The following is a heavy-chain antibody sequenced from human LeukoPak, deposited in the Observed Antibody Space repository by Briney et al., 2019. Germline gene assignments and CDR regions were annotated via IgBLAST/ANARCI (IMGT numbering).Heavy chain of an antibody. Sequence: GGSLRLSCAASGFTFSSYGMSWVRQAPGKGLEWVSAISGSGGSTYYADSVKGRFTISRDNAKNSLYLQMNSLRAEDTAVYYCARDTGEWELPGYWGQGTLVTVSS. CDR1: GFTFSSYG. CDR3: ARDTGEWELPGY. J-gene: IGHJ4*02. CDR2: ISGSGGST. D-gene: IGHD1-26*01. V-gene: IGHV3-23*01.